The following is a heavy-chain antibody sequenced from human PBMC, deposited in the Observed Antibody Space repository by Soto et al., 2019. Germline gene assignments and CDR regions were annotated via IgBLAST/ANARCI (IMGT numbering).Heavy chain of an antibody. J-gene: IGHJ4*02. CDR1: GYAFTTYG. V-gene: IGHV1-18*01. D-gene: IGHD1-1*01. Sequence: QVHLVQSGAEVKKPGASVKVSCQGSGYAFTTYGITWVRQAPGQGLEWLGWISAYNGNTNYALKLQGRVTVTRDTSTSTAYMELRSLRYDDTAVYYCARGRYGDYWGQGALVTVSS. CDR2: ISAYNGNT. CDR3: ARGRYGDY.